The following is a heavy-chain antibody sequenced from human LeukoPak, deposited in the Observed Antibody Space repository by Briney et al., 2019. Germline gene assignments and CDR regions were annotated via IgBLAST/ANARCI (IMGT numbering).Heavy chain of an antibody. D-gene: IGHD4-17*01. CDR3: AEPRKTSLRDEGYSSYYMDV. Sequence: GESLKISCKGSGYSFSTYWIAWVRQMPGKGLEWMGIIYPGDSDTRYSPSFQGQVTFSSDKSISTAFLQWSSLKASDTAMYYCAEPRKTSLRDEGYSSYYMDVWGKGTTVTVSS. J-gene: IGHJ6*03. CDR2: IYPGDSDT. CDR1: GYSFSTYW. V-gene: IGHV5-51*01.